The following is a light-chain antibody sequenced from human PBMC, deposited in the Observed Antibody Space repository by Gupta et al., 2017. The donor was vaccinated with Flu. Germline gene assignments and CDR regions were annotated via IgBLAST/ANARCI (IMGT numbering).Light chain of an antibody. CDR2: ANN. CDR3: QSYDSSLSGHV. V-gene: IGLV1-40*01. Sequence: QSVLTQPPSVSGAPGQRVTISCTGSSSDIGAGYDVHWYQQRPGTAPKLLIYANNNRPSGVPDRFSGSKSGTSASLAITGLQAEDEADYYCQSYDSSLSGHVFGTGTKVTVL. CDR1: SSDIGAGYD. J-gene: IGLJ1*01.